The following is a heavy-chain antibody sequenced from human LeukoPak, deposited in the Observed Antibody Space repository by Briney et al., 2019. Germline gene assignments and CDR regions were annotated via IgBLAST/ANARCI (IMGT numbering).Heavy chain of an antibody. CDR3: AKARVTTCRGAFCYPFEY. J-gene: IGHJ4*02. V-gene: IGHV3-23*01. D-gene: IGHD3-3*02. Sequence: PGGSLRLSCAASGFTFSSYGMSWARPAPGKGLEWVSAISDTGNTYHPDSVKGRFNISRHSSKNTLFLQMNRLRPAHAAVSYCAKARVTTCRGAFCYPFEYWGPGTLVTASS. CDR1: GFTFSSYG. CDR2: ISDTGNT.